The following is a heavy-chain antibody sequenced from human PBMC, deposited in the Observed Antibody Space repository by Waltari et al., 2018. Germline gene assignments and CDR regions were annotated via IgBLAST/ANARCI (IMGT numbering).Heavy chain of an antibody. CDR3: ARQLRFVDWIPRYFDS. V-gene: IGHV4-39*01. D-gene: IGHD3-3*01. J-gene: IGHJ4*02. CDR1: GGSISSSSYY. CDR2: IYYNGST. Sequence: QLQLQESGPGLVKPSETLSLTCTVSGGSISSSSYYWGWIRQPPGKGLEWIGSIYYNGSTYHNPSLKSRVTISVDMSRNQFSLNVNSVTAADTGIYYCARQLRFVDWIPRYFDSWGRGTLATVSS.